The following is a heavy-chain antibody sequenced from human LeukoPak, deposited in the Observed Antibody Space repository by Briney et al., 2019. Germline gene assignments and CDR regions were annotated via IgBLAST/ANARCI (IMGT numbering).Heavy chain of an antibody. CDR1: GFTFSGYA. D-gene: IGHD4-17*01. V-gene: IGHV3-30*04. CDR3: ARDLYGYYYYMDV. CDR2: ISYDGSNK. J-gene: IGHJ6*03. Sequence: GGSLRLSCAASGFTFSGYAMHWVRQAPGEGLEWVAVISYDGSNKYYADSVKGRFTISRDNSKNTLYLQMNSLRAEDTAVYYCARDLYGYYYYMDVWGKGTTVTVPS.